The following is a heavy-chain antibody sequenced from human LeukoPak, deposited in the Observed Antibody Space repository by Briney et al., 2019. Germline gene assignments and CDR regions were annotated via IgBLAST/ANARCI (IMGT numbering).Heavy chain of an antibody. D-gene: IGHD2-2*01. Sequence: GGSLRLSCAASGFTFSSYWMSWVRQAPGKGLEWVANIKQDGSEKYYVDSVKGRFAISRDNGKNSLYLQMSSLRAEDTAIYYCARETPDSNSWTDFDFWGHGTLVTVSS. CDR3: ARETPDSNSWTDFDF. J-gene: IGHJ4*01. CDR1: GFTFSSYW. CDR2: IKQDGSEK. V-gene: IGHV3-7*01.